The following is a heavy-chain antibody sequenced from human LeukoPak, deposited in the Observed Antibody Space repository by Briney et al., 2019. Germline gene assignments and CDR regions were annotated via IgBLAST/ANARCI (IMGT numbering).Heavy chain of an antibody. J-gene: IGHJ4*02. D-gene: IGHD3-22*01. CDR2: ISYDGSNK. V-gene: IGHV3-30*18. Sequence: GGSLRLSCAASGFTFSSYGMHWVAQAPGKGLEWVAIISYDGSNKYYTDSVRGRFTISRDNSKNTLHLQMNSLRAKDTAVYYCAKRGSGYYIDYWGQGTLVTVSS. CDR3: AKRGSGYYIDY. CDR1: GFTFSSYG.